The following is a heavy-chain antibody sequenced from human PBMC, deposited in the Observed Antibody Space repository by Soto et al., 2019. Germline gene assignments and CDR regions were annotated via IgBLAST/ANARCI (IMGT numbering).Heavy chain of an antibody. CDR2: IYYSGST. V-gene: IGHV4-59*01. D-gene: IGHD6-6*01. CDR1: GGSISSYY. J-gene: IGHJ6*02. Sequence: SETLSLTCTVSGGSISSYYWSWIRQPPGKGLEWIGYIYYSGSTNYNPSFKSRVTISVDTSKNQFSLKLGSVTAADTAVYYCARVGREDSSSSGRNPRYYYYYYGMDVWGQGTTVTVSS. CDR3: ARVGREDSSSSGRNPRYYYYYYGMDV.